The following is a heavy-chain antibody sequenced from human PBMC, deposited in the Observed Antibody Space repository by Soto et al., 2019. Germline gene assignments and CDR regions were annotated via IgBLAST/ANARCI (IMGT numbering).Heavy chain of an antibody. Sequence: SVKVSCKASGHTFTSYDINWVRQATVQGLEWMGWMNPNSGNTGYSQKFQGRVTMTRNTSISTAYMELGSLRSEDTAVYYCARGSNDAFDIWGQGTMVTVSS. CDR2: MNPNSGNT. J-gene: IGHJ3*02. CDR3: ARGSNDAFDI. V-gene: IGHV1-8*01. CDR1: GHTFTSYD.